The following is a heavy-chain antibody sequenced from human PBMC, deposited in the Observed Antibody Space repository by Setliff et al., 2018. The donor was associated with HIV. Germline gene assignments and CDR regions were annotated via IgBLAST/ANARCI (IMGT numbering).Heavy chain of an antibody. Sequence: SETLSLTCTVSGGSISSYYWSWIRQPPGKGLEWIGYIYYSGSTNYSPSLKSRVTISVDTSKNQFSLKLTSVTAADTAVYYCGRTMTYYYLCMDVWGNGTTVTVSS. V-gene: IGHV4-59*01. CDR1: GGSISSYY. CDR3: GRTMTYYYLCMDV. CDR2: IYYSGST. J-gene: IGHJ6*03.